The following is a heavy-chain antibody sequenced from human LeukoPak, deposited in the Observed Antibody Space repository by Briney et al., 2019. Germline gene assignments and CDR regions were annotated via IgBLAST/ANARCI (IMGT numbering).Heavy chain of an antibody. J-gene: IGHJ4*02. CDR3: ARDLSSSSWFRRGACDY. Sequence: GGSLRLSCAASGFTFSSYSMNWVRQAPGKGLEWVSSISSSSSYIYYADSVKGRFTISRDNAKNSLYLQMNSLRAEDTAVYYCARDLSSSSWFRRGACDYWGQGTLVTVSS. CDR2: ISSSSSYI. V-gene: IGHV3-21*01. CDR1: GFTFSSYS. D-gene: IGHD6-13*01.